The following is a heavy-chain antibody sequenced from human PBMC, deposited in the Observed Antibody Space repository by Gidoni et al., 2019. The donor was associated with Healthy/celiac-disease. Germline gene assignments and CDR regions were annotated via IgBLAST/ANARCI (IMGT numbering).Heavy chain of an antibody. J-gene: IGHJ5*02. CDR2: IYYSGST. CDR1: GGSISSYY. Sequence: QVQLQESGPGLVKPSETLSLTCTVSGGSISSYYWSWIRQPPGKGLEWIGYIYYSGSTNYNPSLKSRVTISVDTSKNQFSLKLSSVTAADTAVYYCARRLGGVVPAAIAYNWFDPWGQGTLVTVSS. CDR3: ARRLGGVVPAAIAYNWFDP. V-gene: IGHV4-59*01. D-gene: IGHD2-2*02.